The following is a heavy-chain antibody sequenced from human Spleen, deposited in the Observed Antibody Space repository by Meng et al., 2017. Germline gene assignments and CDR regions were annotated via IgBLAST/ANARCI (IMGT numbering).Heavy chain of an antibody. CDR3: ASHIDRLPDAFDI. J-gene: IGHJ3*02. V-gene: IGHV4-34*01. Sequence: GSLRLSCVVSGGSFSDYYWSWIRQPPGKGLEWIGEINHSGSTNYNPSLESRATISVDTSQNNLSLKLSSVTAADTAVYYCASHIDRLPDAFDIWGQGTMVTVSS. D-gene: IGHD2-21*01. CDR2: INHSGST. CDR1: GGSFSDYY.